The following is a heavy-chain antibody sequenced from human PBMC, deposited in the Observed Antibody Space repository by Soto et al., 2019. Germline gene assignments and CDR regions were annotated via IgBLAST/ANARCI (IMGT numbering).Heavy chain of an antibody. CDR1: GGTFSSYA. Sequence: ASVKVSCKASGGTFSSYAISWVRQAPGQGLEWMGGIIPIFGTANYAQKFQGRVTITADEFTSTAYMELSSLRSEDTSVYYCALENCDDYVWGSYRYPRCVDAISGGDYYYYGMDVWSQGTTVTVSS. D-gene: IGHD3-16*02. CDR2: IIPIFGTA. V-gene: IGHV1-69*13. J-gene: IGHJ6*02. CDR3: ALENCDDYVWGSYRYPRCVDAISGGDYYYYGMDV.